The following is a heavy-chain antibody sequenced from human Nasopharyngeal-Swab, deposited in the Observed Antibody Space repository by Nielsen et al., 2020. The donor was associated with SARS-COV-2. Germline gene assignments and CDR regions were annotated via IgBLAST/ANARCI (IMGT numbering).Heavy chain of an antibody. D-gene: IGHD4-17*01. CDR3: ARGSTVTTFYYYYYGMDV. Sequence: SGTLSLTCAVYGGSFSGYYWSWIRQPPGKGLEWIGEINHSGSTNYNPSLKSRVTISVDTSKNQFSLKLSSVTAADTAVYYCARGSTVTTFYYYYYGMDVWGQGTTVTVSS. CDR1: GGSFSGYY. V-gene: IGHV4-34*01. J-gene: IGHJ6*02. CDR2: INHSGST.